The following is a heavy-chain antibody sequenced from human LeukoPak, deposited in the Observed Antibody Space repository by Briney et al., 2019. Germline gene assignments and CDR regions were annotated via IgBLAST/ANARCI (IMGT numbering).Heavy chain of an antibody. CDR1: GFLVNTNY. V-gene: IGHV3-7*01. CDR2: IKHDGSEK. J-gene: IGHJ4*02. D-gene: IGHD3-3*01. CDR3: ATDRGWRTSGYYLYYFEY. Sequence: PGGSLRLSCAASGFLVNTNYMSWVRQAPGKGLEWVASIKHDGSEKYYVDSVRGRSTISRDNTMNSLYLQMSSLRAEDTAAYYCATDRGWRTSGYYLYYFEYWGQGTLVTYSS.